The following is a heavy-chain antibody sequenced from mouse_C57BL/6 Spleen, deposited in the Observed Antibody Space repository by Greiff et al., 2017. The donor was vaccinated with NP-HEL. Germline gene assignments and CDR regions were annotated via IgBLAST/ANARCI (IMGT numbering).Heavy chain of an antibody. Sequence: VQLVESGAELVRPGTSVKVSCKASGYAFTNYLIEWVKQRPGQGLEWIGVINPGSGGTNYNEKFKGKATLTADKSSSTAYMQLSSLTSEDSAVYFCARKNYYGCSWYYFDYWGQGTTLTVSS. CDR1: GYAFTNYL. CDR2: INPGSGGT. J-gene: IGHJ2*01. CDR3: ARKNYYGCSWYYFDY. V-gene: IGHV1-54*01. D-gene: IGHD1-1*01.